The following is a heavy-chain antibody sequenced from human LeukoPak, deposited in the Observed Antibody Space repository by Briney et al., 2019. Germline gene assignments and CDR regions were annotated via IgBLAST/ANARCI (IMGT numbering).Heavy chain of an antibody. J-gene: IGHJ6*02. CDR2: IIPILGIA. Sequence: SVTVSCKASGGIFSSYAISWVRQAPGQGLEWMGRIIPILGIANYAQKFQGRVTITADKSTSTAYMELSSLRSEDTAVYYCARVDSGYDYDYYYGMDVWGQGTTVTVSS. CDR3: ARVDSGYDYDYYYGMDV. V-gene: IGHV1-69*04. D-gene: IGHD5-12*01. CDR1: GGIFSSYA.